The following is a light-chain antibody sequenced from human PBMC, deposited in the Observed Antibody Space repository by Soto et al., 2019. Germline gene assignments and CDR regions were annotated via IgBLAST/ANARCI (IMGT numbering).Light chain of an antibody. CDR2: GTS. J-gene: IGKJ1*01. V-gene: IGKV3-20*01. CDR1: QSVSSNY. Sequence: EIVLTQSPGXLSLSPGERATLSCRASQSVSSNYLAWYQQKPGQAPRLLIYGTSSRATGVPDRFSGSGSGTDFTLTISRLEPXDFAVYYCHQYNTSPWTFGQXTKVEIK. CDR3: HQYNTSPWT.